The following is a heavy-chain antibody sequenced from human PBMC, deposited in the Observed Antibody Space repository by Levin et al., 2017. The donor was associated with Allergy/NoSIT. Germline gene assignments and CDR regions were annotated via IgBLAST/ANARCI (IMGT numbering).Heavy chain of an antibody. CDR2: INAGNGNT. Sequence: ASVKVSCKASGYTFTSYAMHWVRQAPGQRLEGMGWINAGNGNTKYSQKFQGRVTITRDTSASTAYMELSSLRSEDTAVYYCARVAVAPPAPFDYWGQGTLVTVSS. J-gene: IGHJ4*02. V-gene: IGHV1-3*01. CDR1: GYTFTSYA. CDR3: ARVAVAPPAPFDY.